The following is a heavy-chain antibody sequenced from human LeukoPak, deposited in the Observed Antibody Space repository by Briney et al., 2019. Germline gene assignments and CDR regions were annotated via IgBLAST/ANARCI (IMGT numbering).Heavy chain of an antibody. V-gene: IGHV1-18*01. CDR1: GYTFTSYG. D-gene: IGHD3-10*01. Sequence: ASVKVSCKASGYTFTSYGISWVRQAPGQGPEWMGWISAYNGNTNYAQKLQGRVTMTTDTSTSTAYMELRSLRSDDTAVYYCARVYYYGSGSYYNADAFDIWGQGTMVTVSS. CDR2: ISAYNGNT. J-gene: IGHJ3*02. CDR3: ARVYYYGSGSYYNADAFDI.